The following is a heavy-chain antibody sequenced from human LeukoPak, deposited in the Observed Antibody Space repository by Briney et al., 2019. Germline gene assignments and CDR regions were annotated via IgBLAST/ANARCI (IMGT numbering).Heavy chain of an antibody. CDR3: ASAPSYYYDSSATSPLVLYYMDV. Sequence: ASVKVSCKASGGTFSSYAISWVRQAPGQGLEWMGGIIPIFGTANYAQKFQGRVTITADESTSTAYMELSSLRSEDTAVYYCASAPSYYYDSSATSPLVLYYMDVWGKGTTVTVSS. D-gene: IGHD3-22*01. CDR2: IIPIFGTA. J-gene: IGHJ6*03. V-gene: IGHV1-69*13. CDR1: GGTFSSYA.